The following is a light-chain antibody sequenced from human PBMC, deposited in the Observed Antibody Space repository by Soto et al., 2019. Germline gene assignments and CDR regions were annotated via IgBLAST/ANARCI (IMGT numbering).Light chain of an antibody. Sequence: QAVVTQPTSASGTPGQRVTIICSGSSSNIGSNAVNWYQQVPGTAPKLLIFSNNQRPSGVPDRFSGSKSGTSASLAISGLQSEDEADYYCATWDDSLNGLVFGGGTKVTVL. CDR2: SNN. CDR1: SSNIGSNA. J-gene: IGLJ3*02. V-gene: IGLV1-44*01. CDR3: ATWDDSLNGLV.